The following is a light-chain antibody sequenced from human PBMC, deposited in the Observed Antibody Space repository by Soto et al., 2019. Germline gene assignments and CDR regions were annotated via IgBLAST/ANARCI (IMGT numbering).Light chain of an antibody. Sequence: QSALTQPASVSGSPGQSITISCTGTSSDVGGYNYVSWYQQHPGKAPKVLIYDVSNRPSGVSNRFSGSKSGNTASLTISGLQAEDEADYYCSSYTSSSPYVFGTGTKLTV. CDR3: SSYTSSSPYV. CDR2: DVS. V-gene: IGLV2-14*01. CDR1: SSDVGGYNY. J-gene: IGLJ1*01.